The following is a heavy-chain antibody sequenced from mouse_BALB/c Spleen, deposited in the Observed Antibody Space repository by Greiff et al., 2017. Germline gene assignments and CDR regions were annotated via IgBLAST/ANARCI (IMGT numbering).Heavy chain of an antibody. D-gene: IGHD1-1*01. V-gene: IGHV5-6*01. CDR3: ARQDYGSTYWYFDV. Sequence: EVQVVESGGDLVKPGGSLKLSCAASGFTFSSYGMSWVRQTPDKRLEWVATISSGGSYTYYPDSVKGRFTISRDNAKNTLYLQMSSLKSEDTAMYYCARQDYGSTYWYFDVWGAGTTVTVSS. CDR1: GFTFSSYG. J-gene: IGHJ1*01. CDR2: ISSGGSYT.